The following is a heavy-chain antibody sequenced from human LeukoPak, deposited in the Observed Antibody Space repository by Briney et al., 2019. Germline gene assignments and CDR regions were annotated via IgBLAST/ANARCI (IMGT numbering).Heavy chain of an antibody. CDR1: GFTFSSYS. CDR2: ISGSGGST. V-gene: IGHV3-23*01. Sequence: GGSLRLSCAVSGFTFSSYSMNWVRQAPGKGLEWVSAISGSGGSTYYADSVEGRFTISRDNSKNTLYLQMNSLRAEDTAVYYCAKSHGDYVRGRGMFDCWGQGTLVTVSS. D-gene: IGHD3-10*02. J-gene: IGHJ4*02. CDR3: AKSHGDYVRGRGMFDC.